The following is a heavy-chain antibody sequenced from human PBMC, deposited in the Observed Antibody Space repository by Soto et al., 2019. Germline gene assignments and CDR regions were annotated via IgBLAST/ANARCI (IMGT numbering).Heavy chain of an antibody. D-gene: IGHD2-21*02. V-gene: IGHV3-23*01. CDR3: ATQEFSGAACSPPG. Sequence: GGSLRLSCAASGFPFGRSAMSWVRQAPGMGLEWVSTIISDTARTHYADSVKGRFTISRDSSKNTMFLQMNSLRAADTAVYYCATQEFSGAACSPPGWGEGTLVTVSS. CDR1: GFPFGRSA. J-gene: IGHJ4*02. CDR2: IISDTART.